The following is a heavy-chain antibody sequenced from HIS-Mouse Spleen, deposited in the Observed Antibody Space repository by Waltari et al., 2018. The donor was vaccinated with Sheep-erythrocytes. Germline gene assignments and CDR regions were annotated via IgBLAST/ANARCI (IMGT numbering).Heavy chain of an antibody. Sequence: QVQLQQWGAGLLKPSETLSLTCAVYGGSFSGYYWSWIRQPPGKGLEGIGEINQSGSTNYNPSLKSRVTISVDTSKNQFSLKLSSVTAADTAVYYCARGGRRTGFDYWGQGTLVTVSS. D-gene: IGHD3-9*01. V-gene: IGHV4-34*01. CDR2: INQSGST. CDR1: GGSFSGYY. CDR3: ARGGRRTGFDY. J-gene: IGHJ4*02.